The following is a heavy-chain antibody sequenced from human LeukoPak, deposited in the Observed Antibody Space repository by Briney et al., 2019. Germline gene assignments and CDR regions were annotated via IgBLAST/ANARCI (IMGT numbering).Heavy chain of an antibody. J-gene: IGHJ4*02. V-gene: IGHV3-66*01. CDR1: GSTVSNNY. D-gene: IGHD3-3*01. Sequence: PGGSLRLSCAASGSTVSNNYMSWVRQAPGKGLEWVSVINSGGIASYADSVKGRFTISRDNSKNTLSLQMNSLRAEDTAVYYCARDLFHWGQGTLVTVSS. CDR3: ARDLFH. CDR2: INSGGIA.